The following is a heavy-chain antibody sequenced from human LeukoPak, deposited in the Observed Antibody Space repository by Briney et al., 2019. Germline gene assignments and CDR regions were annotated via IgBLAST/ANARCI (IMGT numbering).Heavy chain of an antibody. CDR1: GGSISSYY. Sequence: PSETLSLTCTVSGGSISSYYWSWIRQPPGKGLEWIGYIYYSGSTYYNPSLRSRVTISVDTSKNQFSLKLSSVTAADTAVYYCARSSEGRYYYDSSGYSYYYYYMDVWGKGTTVTISS. CDR2: IYYSGST. J-gene: IGHJ6*03. D-gene: IGHD3-22*01. CDR3: ARSSEGRYYYDSSGYSYYYYYMDV. V-gene: IGHV4-59*01.